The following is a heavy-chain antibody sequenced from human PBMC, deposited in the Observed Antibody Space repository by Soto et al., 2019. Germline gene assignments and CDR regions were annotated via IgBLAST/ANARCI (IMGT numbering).Heavy chain of an antibody. CDR1: GGSISSGGTGSY. CDR2: IYYTGNT. J-gene: IGHJ5*02. D-gene: IGHD2-2*01. CDR3: VSGPDAYQVRS. V-gene: IGHV4-31*03. Sequence: QVQLQESGPGLVKPSQTLSLTCTVSGGSISSGGTGSYWTWIRQLPGKGLEWIGYIYYTGNTYYTXSXKXXQPISIYTSAIPFSLTLTSVTAAVPPVSFRVSGPDAYQVRSWGQGSLVTVSS.